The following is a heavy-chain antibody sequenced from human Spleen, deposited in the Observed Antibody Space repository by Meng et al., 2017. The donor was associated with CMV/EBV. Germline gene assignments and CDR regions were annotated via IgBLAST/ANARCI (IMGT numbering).Heavy chain of an antibody. CDR2: ISSSGNTI. V-gene: IGHV3-11*04. CDR1: VSDYY. CDR3: ARAGSVEWLWNSAIWFDP. D-gene: IGHD3-3*01. J-gene: IGHJ5*02. Sequence: VSDYYMSWIRRGPGKGLEWVSYISSSGNTIYYGDSVKGRFTISRDNAKNSLYLQMDSLRAEDTAVYYCARAGSVEWLWNSAIWFDPWGQGTLVTVSS.